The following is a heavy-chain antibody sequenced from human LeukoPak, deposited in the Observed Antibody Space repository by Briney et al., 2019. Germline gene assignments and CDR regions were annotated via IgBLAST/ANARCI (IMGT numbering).Heavy chain of an antibody. CDR1: GYSISSNYY. CDR2: IYYSGST. CDR3: ARAPRAAGYDFWSGYSASWFDP. J-gene: IGHJ5*02. D-gene: IGHD3-3*01. V-gene: IGHV4-61*01. Sequence: SETLSLTCTVSGYSISSNYYWGWIRQPPGKGLEWIGYIYYSGSTNYNPSLKSRVTISVDTSKNQFSLKLSSVTAADTAVYYCARAPRAAGYDFWSGYSASWFDPWGQGTLVTVSS.